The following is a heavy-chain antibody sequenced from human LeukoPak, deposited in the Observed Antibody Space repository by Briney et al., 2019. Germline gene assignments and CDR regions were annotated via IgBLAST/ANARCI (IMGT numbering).Heavy chain of an antibody. Sequence: SETLSLTCTVSGGSISSYYWSWIRQPPGKGLEWIGYIYYTGSTNYNPSLKSRVTISVDTSKNQFSLELSSVTAADTAVYYCAREVVVPAAPTHWFDPWGQGTLVTVSS. CDR2: IYYTGST. V-gene: IGHV4-59*01. D-gene: IGHD2-2*01. J-gene: IGHJ5*02. CDR3: AREVVVPAAPTHWFDP. CDR1: GGSISSYY.